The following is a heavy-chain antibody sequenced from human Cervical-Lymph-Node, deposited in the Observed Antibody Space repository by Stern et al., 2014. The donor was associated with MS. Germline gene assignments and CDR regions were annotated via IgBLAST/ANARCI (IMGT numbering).Heavy chain of an antibody. CDR1: GGSISSGSYY. CDR2: IYTSGST. J-gene: IGHJ1*01. Sequence: QVQLQESGPGLVKPSQTLSLTCTVSGGSISSGSYYWSWIRQPAGKGLEWIGRIYTSGSTNYNPSLKSRVTISVDTSKNQSSLKLTSVTAADTAVYYCARGYSGSWYPEYFQHWGQGTLVTVSS. V-gene: IGHV4-61*02. CDR3: ARGYSGSWYPEYFQH. D-gene: IGHD6-13*01.